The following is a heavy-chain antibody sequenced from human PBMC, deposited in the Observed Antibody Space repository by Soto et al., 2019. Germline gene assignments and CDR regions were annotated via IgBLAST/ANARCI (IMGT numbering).Heavy chain of an antibody. CDR1: GGSISSGGYY. V-gene: IGHV4-31*03. CDR3: ARDLPEYYYDSSGYFAY. CDR2: IYYSGST. J-gene: IGHJ4*02. D-gene: IGHD3-22*01. Sequence: QVQLQESGPGLVKPSQTLSLTCTVSGGSISSGGYYWSWIRQHPGKGLEWIGYIYYSGSTYYNPSPNRRVTISVDTSKNQFSLKLSSVTAADTAVYYCARDLPEYYYDSSGYFAYWGQGTLVNVSS.